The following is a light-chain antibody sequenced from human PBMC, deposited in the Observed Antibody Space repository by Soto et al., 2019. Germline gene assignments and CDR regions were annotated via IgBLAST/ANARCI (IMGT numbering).Light chain of an antibody. CDR2: DND. Sequence: QSVLTQPPSVSAAPGQKVTISCSGSSSNIGNNYVFWYQQLPGTAPKLLIYDNDKRPSGIPDRFSGSKSGTSATLGITGLQTGDEADYYCATLDRSLSVGVFGGGTKLNVL. CDR3: ATLDRSLSVGV. J-gene: IGLJ2*01. CDR1: SSNIGNNY. V-gene: IGLV1-51*01.